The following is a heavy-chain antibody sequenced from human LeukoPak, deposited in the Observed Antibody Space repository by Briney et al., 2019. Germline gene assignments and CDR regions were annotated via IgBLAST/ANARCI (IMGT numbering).Heavy chain of an antibody. CDR1: GFTFSSYG. Sequence: PGRSLRLSCAASGFTFSSYGMHWVRQAPGKGLEWVAVISYDGSNKYYADSVKGRFTISRDNSKNTLYLQMNSLRAEDTAVYYCAKDSGYGDPGRFDYWGQGTLVTVSS. V-gene: IGHV3-30*18. CDR3: AKDSGYGDPGRFDY. D-gene: IGHD4-17*01. CDR2: ISYDGSNK. J-gene: IGHJ4*02.